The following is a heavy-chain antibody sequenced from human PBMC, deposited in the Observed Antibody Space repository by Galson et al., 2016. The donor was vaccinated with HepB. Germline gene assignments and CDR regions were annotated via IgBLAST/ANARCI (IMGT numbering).Heavy chain of an antibody. V-gene: IGHV4-59*11. CDR2: ISYSETP. J-gene: IGHJ5*02. Sequence: SETLSLTCTVSGASTNTHYWSWLRQPPGEGLEWIGYISYSETPNYNPSLNSRVTISLDTSKNQFSLNLTSVTAADTAIYYCAGEGGHTTASGPRHWFHPWGQGTLVTVSS. D-gene: IGHD3-10*01. CDR3: AGEGGHTTASGPRHWFHP. CDR1: GASTNTHY.